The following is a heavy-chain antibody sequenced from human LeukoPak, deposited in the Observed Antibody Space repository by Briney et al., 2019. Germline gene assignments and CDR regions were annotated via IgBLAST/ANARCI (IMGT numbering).Heavy chain of an antibody. V-gene: IGHV1-69*05. CDR3: ARALRIAARPEYYYYMDV. CDR2: IIPIFGTA. Sequence: SAVKVSCKASGGSFSNYALSWVRQAAGQGREWMGGIIPIFGTANYEQKFQGRLTITTDESTSTAYMELSSLRSEDTAVYYCARALRIAARPEYYYYMDVWGKGTTVTVSS. CDR1: GGSFSNYA. J-gene: IGHJ6*03. D-gene: IGHD6-6*01.